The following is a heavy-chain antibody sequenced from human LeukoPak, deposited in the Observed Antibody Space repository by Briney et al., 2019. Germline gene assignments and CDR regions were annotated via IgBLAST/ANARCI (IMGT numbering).Heavy chain of an antibody. J-gene: IGHJ6*02. V-gene: IGHV3-74*01. D-gene: IGHD5-18*01. CDR3: AKDFVDTAMVTGSYGMDV. CDR1: GFTFSTYW. Sequence: AGGSLRLSCAASGFTFSTYWMHWVRQAPGKGLVWVSHIKSDGRRTDYADSVKGRFTFSRDNAQNTLYLQMNSLRAEDTAVYYCAKDFVDTAMVTGSYGMDVWGQGTTVTVSS. CDR2: IKSDGRRT.